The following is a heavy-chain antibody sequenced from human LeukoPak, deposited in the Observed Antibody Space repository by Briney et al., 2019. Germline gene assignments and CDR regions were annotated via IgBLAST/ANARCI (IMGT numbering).Heavy chain of an antibody. V-gene: IGHV1-8*01. CDR1: GYTFTSYD. Sequence: ASVKVSCKASGYTFTSYDINWVRQATGQGLEWMGWMNPNSGNTGYAQKFQGKVTMTRNTSISTAYMELSSLRSEDTAVYYCARGRQYSSSWYEGLGYYYYYMDVWGKGTTVTISS. CDR2: MNPNSGNT. J-gene: IGHJ6*03. D-gene: IGHD6-13*01. CDR3: ARGRQYSSSWYEGLGYYYYYMDV.